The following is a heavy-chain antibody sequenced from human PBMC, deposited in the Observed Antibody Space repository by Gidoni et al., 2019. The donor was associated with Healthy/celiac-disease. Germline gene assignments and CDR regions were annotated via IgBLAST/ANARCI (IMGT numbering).Heavy chain of an antibody. V-gene: IGHV3-7*03. CDR2: IKQDGSEK. D-gene: IGHD4-17*01. CDR3: RGLHTVAHYYYGMDV. CDR1: GFPFSSYW. J-gene: IGHJ6*02. Sequence: EVQLVESGGGLVQPGGSLRLSCAASGFPFSSYWMSWVRQAPGKGLEWVANIKQDGSEKYYVDSVKGRFTISRDNAKNSLYLQMNSLRAEDTAVYYCRGLHTVAHYYYGMDVWGQGTTVTVSS.